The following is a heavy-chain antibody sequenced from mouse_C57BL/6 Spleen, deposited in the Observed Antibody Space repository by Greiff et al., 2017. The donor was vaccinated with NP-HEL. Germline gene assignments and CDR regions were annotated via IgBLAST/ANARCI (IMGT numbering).Heavy chain of an antibody. J-gene: IGHJ2*01. D-gene: IGHD1-1*01. CDR3: ARSGYGSSLDY. CDR2: INPNNGGT. Sequence: EVQLQQSGPALVKPGASVKMSCKASGYTFTDYNMHWVKQSHGKSLEWFGYINPNNGGTSYNQKFKGKATLTVNKSSSTAYMELRSLTSEDSAVYYCARSGYGSSLDYWGQGTTLTVSS. CDR1: GYTFTDYN. V-gene: IGHV1-22*01.